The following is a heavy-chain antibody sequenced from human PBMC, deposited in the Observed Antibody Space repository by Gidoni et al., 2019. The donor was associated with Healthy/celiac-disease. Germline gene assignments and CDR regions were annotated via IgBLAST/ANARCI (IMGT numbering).Heavy chain of an antibody. D-gene: IGHD5-18*01. CDR1: GFSLSTSGMF. Sequence: QVTLMDSVPALLKPTQTLTLTCTFSGFSLSTSGMFVSWIRQPPGKALEWLARIDWDDDKYYSTSLKTRLTISKDTSKNQVVLTMTNMDPVDTATYYCARLTQGRDGYNYRDGGQGTLVTVSS. J-gene: IGHJ4*02. V-gene: IGHV2-70*15. CDR3: ARLTQGRDGYNYRD. CDR2: IDWDDDK.